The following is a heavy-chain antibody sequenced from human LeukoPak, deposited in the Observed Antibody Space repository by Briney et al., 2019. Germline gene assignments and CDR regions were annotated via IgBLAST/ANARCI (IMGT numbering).Heavy chain of an antibody. V-gene: IGHV3-23*01. CDR1: GFTFSSYA. D-gene: IGHD3-22*01. CDR2: ISASGGST. J-gene: IGHJ4*02. Sequence: GGSLRLSCAASGFTFSSYAMSWVRQAPGKGLEWVSAISASGGSTYYADSLKSRVTISRDNSKNTLYLQMNILRAEETVVYYRAKVRITMIVVVLFDYWGQRTLVTVHS. CDR3: AKVRITMIVVVLFDY.